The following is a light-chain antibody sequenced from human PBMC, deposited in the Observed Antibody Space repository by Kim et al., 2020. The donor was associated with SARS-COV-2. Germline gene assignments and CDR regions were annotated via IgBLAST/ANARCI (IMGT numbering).Light chain of an antibody. Sequence: GQSITISFTGTCSDVGGYTYVSWYQQPPGKAPKLMIYGVSNRPSGVSNRFSGSKSGNTASLTISGLQADDEADYYCSSYTTSTSVVFGGGTQLTVL. CDR3: SSYTTSTSVV. CDR1: CSDVGGYTY. J-gene: IGLJ2*01. V-gene: IGLV2-14*03. CDR2: GVS.